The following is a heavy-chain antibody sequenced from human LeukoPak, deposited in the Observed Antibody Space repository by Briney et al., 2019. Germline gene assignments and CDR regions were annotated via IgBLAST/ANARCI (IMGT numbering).Heavy chain of an antibody. Sequence: SETLSLTCTVSVGSVSSYYWSWIRRPPGRGLEWIAYLSHSGSSDSNPSLTSRVTTLVDTSKNQFSLKLTSVTAADTAVYYCARARYANAWYAFDIWGHGTMVTVPS. J-gene: IGHJ3*02. CDR1: VGSVSSYY. V-gene: IGHV4-59*02. CDR3: ARARYANAWYAFDI. CDR2: LSHSGSS. D-gene: IGHD2-2*01.